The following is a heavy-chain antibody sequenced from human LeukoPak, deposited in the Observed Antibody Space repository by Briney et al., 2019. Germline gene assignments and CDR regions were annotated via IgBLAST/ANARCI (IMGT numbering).Heavy chain of an antibody. CDR2: IIPIFGIA. Sequence: SVKVSCKASGGTFSSYAISCVRQAPGQGLEWMGRIIPIFGIANYAQKFQGRVTTTADKSTSTAYMELSSLRSEETAVYYCARGGSRDGYNFQFDYWGQGTLVTVSS. CDR1: GGTFSSYA. V-gene: IGHV1-69*04. CDR3: ARGGSRDGYNFQFDY. D-gene: IGHD5-24*01. J-gene: IGHJ4*02.